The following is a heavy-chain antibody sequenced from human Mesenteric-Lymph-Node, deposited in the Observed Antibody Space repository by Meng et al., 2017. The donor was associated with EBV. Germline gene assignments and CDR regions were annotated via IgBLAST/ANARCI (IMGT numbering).Heavy chain of an antibody. V-gene: IGHV4-34*01. J-gene: IGHJ4*02. CDR3: ARGMATII. Sequence: VQRQQWGAGLLRPSETLSLTCAVYGGSFSGYYWSWIRQPPGKGLEWIGEINHSGSTNYNPSLKSRVTISVDTSKNQFSLKLSSVTAADAAVYYCARGMATIIWGQGTLVTVSS. CDR1: GGSFSGYY. CDR2: INHSGST. D-gene: IGHD5-24*01.